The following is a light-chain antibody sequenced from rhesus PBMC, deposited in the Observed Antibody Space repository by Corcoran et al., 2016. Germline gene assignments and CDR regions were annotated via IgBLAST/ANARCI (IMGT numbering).Light chain of an antibody. CDR1: QSVSSY. CDR2: GAS. Sequence: QVILTQSPATLSLSPGERATLSCRASQSVSSYLAWYQQKPGQAPRLLIYGASSRATGIPDRFSGSGSGTDFTLTISSLEPEDVGVYHCYQHSSGWTLGQGTKVEIK. V-gene: IGKV3-10*01. CDR3: YQHSSGWT. J-gene: IGKJ1*01.